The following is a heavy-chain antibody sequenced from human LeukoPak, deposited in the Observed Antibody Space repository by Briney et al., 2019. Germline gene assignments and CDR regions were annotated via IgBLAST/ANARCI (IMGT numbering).Heavy chain of an antibody. D-gene: IGHD1-26*01. V-gene: IGHV3-74*01. J-gene: IGHJ4*02. CDR3: VRDLGGRSGH. CDR2: ITEDGSTT. Sequence: VWVSRITEDGSTTNYADSVKGRSTIFRDNAKNTLYLQMNSLRAEDTAVYYCVRDLGGRSGHWGQGTLVTVSS.